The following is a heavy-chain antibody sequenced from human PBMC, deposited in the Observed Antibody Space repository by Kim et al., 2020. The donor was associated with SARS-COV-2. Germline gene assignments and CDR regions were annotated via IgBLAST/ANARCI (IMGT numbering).Heavy chain of an antibody. CDR1: GFTFSSYA. D-gene: IGHD6-19*01. V-gene: IGHV3-23*01. CDR3: AKDRKVAGTLAVFDY. Sequence: GGSLRLSCAASGFTFSSYAMSWVRQAPGKGLEWVSAISGSGGSTYYADSVKGRFTISRDNSKNTLYLQMNSLRAEDTAVYYCAKDRKVAGTLAVFDYWGQGTLVTVSS. CDR2: ISGSGGST. J-gene: IGHJ4*02.